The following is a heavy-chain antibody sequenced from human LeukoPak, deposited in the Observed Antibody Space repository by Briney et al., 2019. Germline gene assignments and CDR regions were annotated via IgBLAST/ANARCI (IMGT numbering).Heavy chain of an antibody. CDR3: AREDTYVLTTYYYYGMDV. V-gene: IGHV1-69*13. D-gene: IGHD1-1*01. J-gene: IGHJ6*02. CDR1: GGTFSSYA. CDR2: IIPIFGTA. Sequence: SVKVSCKASGGTFSSYAISWVRQAPGQGLEWMGGIIPIFGTANYAQKFQGRVTITADESTSTAYMELSSLRSEDTAVHYCAREDTYVLTTYYYYGMDVWGQGTTVTVSS.